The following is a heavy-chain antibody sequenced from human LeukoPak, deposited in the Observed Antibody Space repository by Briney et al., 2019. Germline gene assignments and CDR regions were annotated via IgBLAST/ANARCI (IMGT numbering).Heavy chain of an antibody. V-gene: IGHV1-2*02. CDR1: GYTFTGYY. J-gene: IGHJ4*02. CDR2: INPNSGGT. D-gene: IGHD3-10*01. CDR3: ATVYYGSGSYSTLDY. Sequence: ASVKVSCKASGYTFTGYYMHWVRQAPGQGLEWMGWINPNSGGTNYAQKFQGRVTMTRDTSISTAYMELSRLRSDDTAVYYCATVYYGSGSYSTLDYWGQGTLVTVSS.